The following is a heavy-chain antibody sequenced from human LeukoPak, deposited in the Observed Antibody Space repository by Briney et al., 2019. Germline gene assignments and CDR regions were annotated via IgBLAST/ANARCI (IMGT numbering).Heavy chain of an antibody. D-gene: IGHD2-21*02. CDR3: VRGRLLRSTKYFDY. CDR2: IDAGATST. CDR1: GFPVNKYE. V-gene: IGHV3-48*03. Sequence: GGSLRLSSAASGFPVNKYEMHWVRQAPGKGLGWVSYIDAGATSTNYANSVWGRFTLSRDNAQNSVHPQMNSLRDEDTAVYYCVRGRLLRSTKYFDYWGQGALVTVSS. J-gene: IGHJ4*02.